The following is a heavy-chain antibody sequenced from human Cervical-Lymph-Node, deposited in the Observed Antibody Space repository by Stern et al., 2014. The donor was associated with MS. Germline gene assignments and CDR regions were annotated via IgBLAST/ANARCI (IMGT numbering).Heavy chain of an antibody. CDR3: ASNLDYYDSSGYHLAPFDY. CDR2: IYHSGST. V-gene: IGHV4-4*02. J-gene: IGHJ4*02. D-gene: IGHD3-22*01. CDR1: GGSISSSNW. Sequence: VQLVESGPGLVKPSGTLSLTCAVSGGSISSSNWWSWVRQPPGKGLEWIGEIYHSGSTTYNPSLKSRVTISVDKSKTQFSLKLSSVTAADTAVYYCASNLDYYDSSGYHLAPFDYWGQGTLVTVSS.